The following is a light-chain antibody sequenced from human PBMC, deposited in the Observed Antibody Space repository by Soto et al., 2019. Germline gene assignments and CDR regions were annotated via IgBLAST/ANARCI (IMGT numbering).Light chain of an antibody. V-gene: IGKV3-20*01. Sequence: EVVWTQSPGTLSLPPGDRATVSCRAGQTVPSNYVAWYQHKPGQAPRLLIYAASTRATGIPDRFSGSASGTVFTLTITRLEPEDFAVYYCQLYGTLPLTFGGGTKVDIK. CDR2: AAS. J-gene: IGKJ4*01. CDR3: QLYGTLPLT. CDR1: QTVPSNY.